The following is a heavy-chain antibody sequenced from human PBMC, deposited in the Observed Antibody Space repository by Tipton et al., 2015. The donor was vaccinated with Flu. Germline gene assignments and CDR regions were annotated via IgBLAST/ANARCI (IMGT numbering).Heavy chain of an antibody. Sequence: TLSLTCTVSGGSISSYYWSWIRQPPGKGLEWIGYIYYSGSTNYNPSLKSRATISVDTSKNQFSLKLSSVTAADTAVHYCARKNPPRAGDSSGYYEVFAGYYFDYWGQGTLVTVSS. CDR2: IYYSGST. V-gene: IGHV4-59*12. D-gene: IGHD3-22*01. J-gene: IGHJ4*02. CDR1: GGSISSYY. CDR3: ARKNPPRAGDSSGYYEVFAGYYFDY.